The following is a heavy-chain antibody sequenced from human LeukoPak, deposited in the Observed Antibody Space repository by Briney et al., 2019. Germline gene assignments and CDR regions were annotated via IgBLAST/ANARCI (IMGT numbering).Heavy chain of an antibody. CDR2: LNPNGGAT. V-gene: IGHV1-2*02. CDR3: ARATYYDDSSFYGVAVVVFDI. CDR1: GYTLSDYY. Sequence: GASVKVSCKASGYTLSDYYLHWVRQAPGQGLEWMGWLNPNGGATNYAQNFQGRVTMTRDTSISAPYMELRGLRSEDTAVYYCARATYYDDSSFYGVAVVVFDIWGQGTMVTVSS. D-gene: IGHD3-22*01. J-gene: IGHJ3*02.